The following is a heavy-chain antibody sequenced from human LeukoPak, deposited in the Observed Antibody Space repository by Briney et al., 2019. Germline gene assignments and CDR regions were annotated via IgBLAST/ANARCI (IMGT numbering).Heavy chain of an antibody. V-gene: IGHV3-7*01. J-gene: IGHJ4*02. CDR1: GFTFSSYW. CDR2: IKQDGSEK. Sequence: GGSLRLSCAASGFTFSSYWMSWVRQAPGKGLEWVANIKQDGSEKYYVDSVKGRFTISRDNAKNTLYLQMNSLRAEDTAVYYCARDDYGGNAAGDYWGQGTLVTVSS. CDR3: ARDDYGGNAAGDY. D-gene: IGHD4-23*01.